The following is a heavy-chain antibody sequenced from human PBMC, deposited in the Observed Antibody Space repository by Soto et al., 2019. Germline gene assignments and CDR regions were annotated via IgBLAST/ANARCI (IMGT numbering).Heavy chain of an antibody. CDR2: SNGAGSDT. CDR3: TRGTSGYGNFDT. CDR1: GFSVSDYW. Sequence: EVQLVESGGGLVQPGGSLRLSCVGYGFSVSDYWMHWVRQAPGKGLMWVLRSNGAGSDTSCAEAVKGRLTISRDNAKNTLYLQMTSLETEDSAVYYCTRGTSGYGNFDTLGLGTLVSVSS. D-gene: IGHD5-12*01. V-gene: IGHV3-74*01. J-gene: IGHJ4*02.